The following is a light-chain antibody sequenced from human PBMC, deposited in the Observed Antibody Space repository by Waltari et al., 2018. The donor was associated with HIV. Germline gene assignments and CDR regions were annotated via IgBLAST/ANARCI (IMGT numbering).Light chain of an antibody. CDR2: GKH. V-gene: IGLV3-19*01. Sequence: SSELTQDPAVSVALGQPVRITCQGDSLRSYYASWYQQKPGQAPVLVIYGKHNRPSGIPDRFSGSSSGNTASLTITGAQAEDEADYYCNSRDSSGNPVVFGGGTKLTVL. CDR1: SLRSYY. CDR3: NSRDSSGNPVV. J-gene: IGLJ2*01.